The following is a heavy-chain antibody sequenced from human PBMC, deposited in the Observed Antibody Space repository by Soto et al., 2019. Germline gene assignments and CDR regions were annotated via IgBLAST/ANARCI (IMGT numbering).Heavy chain of an antibody. CDR1: GGSISSSSYF. V-gene: IGHV4-39*01. CDR3: ARSVFP. Sequence: SETLSLTCTVSGGSISSSSYFWGWIRQPPGKGLEWIGSMYYSGTTYYNPSLKSRVTISVDTSKNQFSLKLTSVTAADTAVYYCARSVFPWGQGTLVTVSS. J-gene: IGHJ5*02. CDR2: MYYSGTT.